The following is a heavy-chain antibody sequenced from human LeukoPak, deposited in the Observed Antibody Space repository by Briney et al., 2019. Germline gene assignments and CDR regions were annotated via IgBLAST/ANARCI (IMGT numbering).Heavy chain of an antibody. D-gene: IGHD3-22*01. J-gene: IGHJ4*02. CDR3: ARDYDSSGYYYGSLDY. V-gene: IGHV6-1*01. Sequence: SQTPSLTCAISGDSVSSNSAAWNWIRQSPSRGLEWLGRTYYRSKWYNDYAVSVKSRITINPDTSKNQFSLQLNSVTPEDTAVYYCARDYDSSGYYYGSLDYWGQGTLVTVSS. CDR1: GDSVSSNSAA. CDR2: TYYRSKWYN.